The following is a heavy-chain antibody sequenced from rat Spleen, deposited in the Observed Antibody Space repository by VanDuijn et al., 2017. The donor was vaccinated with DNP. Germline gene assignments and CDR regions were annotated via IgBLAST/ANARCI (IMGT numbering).Heavy chain of an antibody. CDR2: ISYSGGT. CDR3: ASGGAGIWFAY. D-gene: IGHD4-2*01. J-gene: IGHJ3*01. V-gene: IGHV3-1*01. Sequence: EVQLQESGSGLVKPSQSLSLTCSVTGYSITSNYWGWIRKFPGDKMEYIGHISYSGGTNYNPSFKSRISITRDTSKNQFLLQLNSVTTEDTATYYCASGGAGIWFAYWGQGTLVTVSS. CDR1: GYSITSNY.